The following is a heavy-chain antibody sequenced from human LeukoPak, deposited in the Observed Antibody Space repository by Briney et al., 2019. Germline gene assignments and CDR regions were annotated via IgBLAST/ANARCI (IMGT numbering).Heavy chain of an antibody. J-gene: IGHJ4*02. Sequence: PSETLSLTCTVSGGSISSYYWSWIRQPPGKGLGWIGYIYYSGSTNYNPSLKSRVTISVDTSKNQFSLKLSSVTAADTAVYYCAPFPIVVVPAAILDWGQGTLVTVSS. CDR3: APFPIVVVPAAILD. D-gene: IGHD2-2*02. CDR2: IYYSGST. CDR1: GGSISSYY. V-gene: IGHV4-59*01.